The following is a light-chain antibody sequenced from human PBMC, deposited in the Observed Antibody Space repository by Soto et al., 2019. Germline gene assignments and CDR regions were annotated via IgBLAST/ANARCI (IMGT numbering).Light chain of an antibody. J-gene: IGLJ2*01. CDR1: SSNIGAGYD. V-gene: IGLV1-40*01. Sequence: QPVLTQPPSVSGAPGQRVTISCTGSSSNIGAGYDVHWYQQLPGTAPKLLISGNNNRPSGVPDRFSGSKSGTSASLAITGLQAEDEADYYCQSYDSSLSGVVFGGGTKVTVL. CDR2: GNN. CDR3: QSYDSSLSGVV.